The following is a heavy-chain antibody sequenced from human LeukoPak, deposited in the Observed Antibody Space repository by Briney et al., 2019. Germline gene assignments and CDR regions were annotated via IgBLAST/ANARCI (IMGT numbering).Heavy chain of an antibody. CDR1: GFTFSIYY. D-gene: IGHD5-18*01. J-gene: IGHJ4*02. CDR2: INSDGSST. V-gene: IGHV3-74*01. CDR3: ARGGGYSYGPFDY. Sequence: PGVSLRLSCAASGFTFSIYYMHWARHARAKGLVWVSRINSDGSSTSYADSVKGGFTISSNNAKNTLYLQMNSLRDEDTAVYYCARGGGYSYGPFDYWGQGTLVTVSS.